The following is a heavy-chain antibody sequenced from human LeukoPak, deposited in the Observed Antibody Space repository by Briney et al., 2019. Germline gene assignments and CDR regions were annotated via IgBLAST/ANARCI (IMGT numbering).Heavy chain of an antibody. J-gene: IGHJ5*02. CDR3: GKSAPSGFDP. CDR2: INACNGDA. V-gene: IGHV1-3*01. CDR1: GYTFTTYA. Sequence: ASVKVSCKTSGYTFTTYAIHWVRQASGRSLEWMGRINACNGDAKYSQNFHDRITITRDTSASTVYMELTSLRSEDTAVYYCGKSAPSGFDPWGQGTLVTVSS.